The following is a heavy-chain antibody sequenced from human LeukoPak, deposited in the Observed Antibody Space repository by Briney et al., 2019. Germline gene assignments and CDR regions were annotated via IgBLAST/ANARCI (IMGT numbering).Heavy chain of an antibody. Sequence: ASVKVSCKASGYTFTSYYMHWVRQAPGQGLEWMGIINPSGGSTSYAQKFQGRVTMTRDMSTSTVYMELSSLRSEDTAVYYCARFPGKWEPDGDNWFDPWGQGTLVTVSS. CDR2: INPSGGST. D-gene: IGHD1-26*01. CDR3: ARFPGKWEPDGDNWFDP. V-gene: IGHV1-46*01. J-gene: IGHJ5*02. CDR1: GYTFTSYY.